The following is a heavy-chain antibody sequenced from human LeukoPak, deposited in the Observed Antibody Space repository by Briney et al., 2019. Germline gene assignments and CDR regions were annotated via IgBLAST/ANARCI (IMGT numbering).Heavy chain of an antibody. D-gene: IGHD6-13*01. CDR2: ISPNGGEK. V-gene: IGHV3-7*01. CDR1: GFTFKTYW. Sequence: GGSLRLSCAASGFTFKTYWMSWLRQAPGKGLEWVANISPNGGEKYSVDSVKGRFTISRDNAKNSLYLQMNSLRAEDTAVYYCATNLPIYSSSWSWDYFDYWGQGTLVTVSS. J-gene: IGHJ4*02. CDR3: ATNLPIYSSSWSWDYFDY.